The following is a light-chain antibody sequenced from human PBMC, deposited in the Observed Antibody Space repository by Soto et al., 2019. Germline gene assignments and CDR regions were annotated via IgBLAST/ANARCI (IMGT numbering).Light chain of an antibody. V-gene: IGKV1-9*01. CDR2: AAS. J-gene: IGKJ5*01. CDR1: QGIDTS. Sequence: ILLTQSPSSLSAPVLDIVTMTFLARQGIDTSLAWYQQKPGKAPKLLIYAASNFQSGVPSRFSGSGSGTHFTLTISSLQPEDFATYYCQQLNGYPITFGQGTRLEIK. CDR3: QQLNGYPIT.